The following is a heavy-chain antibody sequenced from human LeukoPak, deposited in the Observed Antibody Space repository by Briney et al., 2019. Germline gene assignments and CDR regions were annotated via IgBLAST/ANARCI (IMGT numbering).Heavy chain of an antibody. V-gene: IGHV1-18*01. D-gene: IGHD6-13*01. Sequence: ASVKVSCKASGYTFTSYGISWVRQAPGQGLEWMGWISAYNGNTNYAQELQGRVTMTTDTSTSTAYMELRSLRSDDTAVYYCARYAAIAAAGRVLEIDYWGQGTLVTVSS. CDR1: GYTFTSYG. CDR2: ISAYNGNT. J-gene: IGHJ4*02. CDR3: ARYAAIAAAGRVLEIDY.